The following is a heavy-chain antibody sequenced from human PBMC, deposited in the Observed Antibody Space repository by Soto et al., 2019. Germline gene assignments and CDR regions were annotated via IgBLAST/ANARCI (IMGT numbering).Heavy chain of an antibody. D-gene: IGHD5-18*01. CDR2: ITYGGSI. Sequence: PSETLSLTCTVSGACITNEAFFWTWVRQHPEKGLEWLAYITYGGSIYYDPSLRSRLTVSIDKSKSQFSLNVRSVTAADTAVYYCAKMERTQLWLLVQNWGQGLPVTVSS. CDR1: GACITNEAFF. J-gene: IGHJ4*02. CDR3: AKMERTQLWLLVQN. V-gene: IGHV4-31*03.